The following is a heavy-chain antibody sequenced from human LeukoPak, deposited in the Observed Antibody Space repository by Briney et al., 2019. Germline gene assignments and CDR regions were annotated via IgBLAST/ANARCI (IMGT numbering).Heavy chain of an antibody. J-gene: IGHJ4*02. CDR2: INSGGSTI. D-gene: IGHD6-6*01. CDR3: ARVEDVYTSSPYFDY. CDR1: GFTFSNYA. Sequence: GGSLRLSCAASGFTFSNYAMNWVRQAPGKGLEWISYINSGGSTIYYADSVKGRFTISRDNAKNSLSLQMNSLRAEDTAVYYCARVEDVYTSSPYFDYWGQGTLVTVSS. V-gene: IGHV3-48*03.